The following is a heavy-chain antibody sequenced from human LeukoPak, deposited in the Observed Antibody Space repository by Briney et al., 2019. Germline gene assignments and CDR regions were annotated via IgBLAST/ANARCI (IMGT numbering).Heavy chain of an antibody. J-gene: IGHJ4*02. D-gene: IGHD2-2*01. CDR1: GFTFSSYS. CDR2: ISSSSSYT. Sequence: GGSLRLSCAASGFTFSSYSMNWVRQAPGKGLEWVSSISSSSSYTYYADSVKGRFTISRDNAKNSLYLQMNSLRAEDTAVYYCARGPYQLLPYYFDYWGQGTLVTVSS. V-gene: IGHV3-21*01. CDR3: ARGPYQLLPYYFDY.